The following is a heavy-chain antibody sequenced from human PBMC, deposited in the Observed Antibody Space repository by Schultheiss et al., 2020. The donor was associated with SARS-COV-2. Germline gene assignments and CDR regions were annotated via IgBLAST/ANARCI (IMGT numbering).Heavy chain of an antibody. D-gene: IGHD3-3*01. CDR2: IYYSGST. V-gene: IGHV4-34*01. Sequence: SQTLSLTCAVYGGSFSGYYWSWIRQPPGKGLEWIGSIYYSGSTYYNPSLKSRVTISVDTSKNQFSLKLSSVTAADTAVYYCARGAPSTYDFWSGYKPNFDYWGQGTLVTVSS. CDR3: ARGAPSTYDFWSGYKPNFDY. J-gene: IGHJ4*02. CDR1: GGSFSGYY.